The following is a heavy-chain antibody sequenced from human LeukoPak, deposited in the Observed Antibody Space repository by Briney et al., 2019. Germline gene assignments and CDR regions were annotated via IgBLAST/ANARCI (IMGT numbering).Heavy chain of an antibody. J-gene: IGHJ6*04. CDR1: GYSISSGYY. D-gene: IGHD2-15*01. CDR3: ARVVMCGNGGSCYQSYYYYYGMDV. Sequence: SETLSLTCAVSGYSISSGYYWGWIRQPPGKGLEWIGSIYHSGSTYYSPSLKSRVTISVDTSKNQFSLKLSSVTAADTAVYYCARVVMCGNGGSCYQSYYYYYGMDVWGKGTTVTVSS. V-gene: IGHV4-38-2*01. CDR2: IYHSGST.